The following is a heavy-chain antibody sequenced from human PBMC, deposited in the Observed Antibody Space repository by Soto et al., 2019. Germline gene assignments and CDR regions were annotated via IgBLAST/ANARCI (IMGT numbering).Heavy chain of an antibody. J-gene: IGHJ4*02. CDR1: GFSLSNYA. CDR3: ARDCSSSSCSVWHY. CDR2: ITGSADKT. Sequence: EVQLLESGGDLVQPGGSLRLSCAASGFSLSNYAMTWVRQAPGKGLEWVSGITGSADKTYYADSVKGRFIISRDNSKNTLYLQMNSLRAEDPALYYCARDCSSSSCSVWHYWGQGTLVTVSS. D-gene: IGHD2-2*01. V-gene: IGHV3-23*01.